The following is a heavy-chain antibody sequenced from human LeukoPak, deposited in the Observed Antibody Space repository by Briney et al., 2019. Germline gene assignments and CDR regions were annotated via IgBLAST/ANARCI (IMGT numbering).Heavy chain of an antibody. Sequence: ASVKVSCKASGYTFTSYGISWVRQAPGQGLEWMGWISAYNGNTNYAQKLQGRVTMTTDTSTSTAYMELRSLRSDDTAVYYCARVRGQWLDNWFDPWGQGTLVTVSS. CDR3: ARVRGQWLDNWFDP. D-gene: IGHD6-19*01. J-gene: IGHJ5*02. CDR1: GYTFTSYG. V-gene: IGHV1-18*01. CDR2: ISAYNGNT.